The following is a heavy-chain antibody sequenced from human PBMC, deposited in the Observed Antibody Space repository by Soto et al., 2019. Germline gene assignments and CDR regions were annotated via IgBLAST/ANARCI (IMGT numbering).Heavy chain of an antibody. J-gene: IGHJ3*01. V-gene: IGHV3-23*01. D-gene: IGHD3-10*01. CDR1: GFSFSSNG. CDR2: FKSIGDTT. Sequence: EVEQLESGGGVVQPGGSLRLSCAASGFSFSSNGMSWLRQAPGKGLEWVSRFKSIGDTTYYADSVKGRFTVSRDNSSNMLYLQMSGLRAEDTAVYYGAKGPDPGAFDVWGQGTVVTVSS. CDR3: AKGPDPGAFDV.